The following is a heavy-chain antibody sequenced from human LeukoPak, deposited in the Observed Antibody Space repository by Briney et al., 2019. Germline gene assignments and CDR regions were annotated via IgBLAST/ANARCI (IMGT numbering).Heavy chain of an antibody. Sequence: GDSLKISCKGSGYSFTGYWIGWVRQMPGKGLEWMGIIYPGDSDTRYSPSFQGQVTISADKSISTAYLQWSSLKASDTAMYYCARHELLWFGELFSGWFDPWGQGTLVTVSS. D-gene: IGHD3-10*01. CDR3: ARHELLWFGELFSGWFDP. CDR1: GYSFTGYW. V-gene: IGHV5-51*01. J-gene: IGHJ5*02. CDR2: IYPGDSDT.